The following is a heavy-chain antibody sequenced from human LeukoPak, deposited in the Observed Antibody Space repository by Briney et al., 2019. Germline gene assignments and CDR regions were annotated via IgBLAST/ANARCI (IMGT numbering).Heavy chain of an antibody. CDR2: IYYSGST. D-gene: IGHD6-19*01. CDR1: GGSFSDHY. J-gene: IGHJ5*02. Sequence: SETLSLTCAVYGGSFSDHYWTWIRQPPGKGLEWIGSIYYSGSTYYNPSLKSRVTISVDTSKNQFSLKLSSVTAADTAVYYCARQQWLVRQNWFDPWGQGTLVTVSS. CDR3: ARQQWLVRQNWFDP. V-gene: IGHV4-34*01.